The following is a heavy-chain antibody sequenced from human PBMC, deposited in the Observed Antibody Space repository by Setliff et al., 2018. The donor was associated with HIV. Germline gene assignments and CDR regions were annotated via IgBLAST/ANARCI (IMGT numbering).Heavy chain of an antibody. J-gene: IGHJ5*02. V-gene: IGHV4-34*01. Sequence: SETLSLTCAVYGGSFSDYYWSWIRQPPGQGLEWIGEINHSGSTNYNASLKSRVTISGDMSKKQFSLKLSSVTAADTAVYYCARDRRSIFGVDTKNWFDPWGQGTLVTGLL. CDR3: ARDRRSIFGVDTKNWFDP. CDR2: INHSGST. D-gene: IGHD3-3*01. CDR1: GGSFSDYY.